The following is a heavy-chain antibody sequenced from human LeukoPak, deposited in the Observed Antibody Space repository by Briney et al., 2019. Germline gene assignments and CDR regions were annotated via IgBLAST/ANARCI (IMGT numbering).Heavy chain of an antibody. Sequence: LRLSCAASGYTFSSYAMGWIHQPPGKGLEWIGEINHSGSTNYNPSLKSRVTISVDTSKNQFSLKLSSVTAADTDVYYCARGSQDYYDSSGYVNFDYWGQGTLVTVSS. CDR1: GYTFSSYA. D-gene: IGHD3-22*01. CDR2: INHSGST. CDR3: ARGSQDYYDSSGYVNFDY. V-gene: IGHV4-34*01. J-gene: IGHJ4*02.